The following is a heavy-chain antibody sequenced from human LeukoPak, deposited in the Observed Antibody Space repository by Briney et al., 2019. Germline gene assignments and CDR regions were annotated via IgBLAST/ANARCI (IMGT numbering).Heavy chain of an antibody. CDR1: GFTLSTYG. Sequence: GGSLRLSCAASGFTLSTYGMNWVRQSPGKGLEWVSSISDDGKSTYYTDSVKGRFTISRDNSKNTLYLQMNSLRAEDTAVYYCAKRVPYSSSTVYFDSWGQGTLVVVSS. V-gene: IGHV3-23*01. CDR2: ISDDGKST. J-gene: IGHJ4*02. CDR3: AKRVPYSSSTVYFDS. D-gene: IGHD6-6*01.